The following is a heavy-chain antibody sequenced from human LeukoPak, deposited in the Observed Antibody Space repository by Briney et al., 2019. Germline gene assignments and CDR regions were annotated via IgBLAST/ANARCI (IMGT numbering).Heavy chain of an antibody. V-gene: IGHV4-59*01. CDR1: GGSISSYY. J-gene: IGHJ6*02. Sequence: PSETLSLTCTVSGGSISSYYWNWIRQPPGKGLEWIGYIFSSGSTNYSPSLKSRVAISVDTSKNQFSLKLSSVTAADTAVYYCARGRGNPGVYYYGMDVWGQGTTVTVSS. CDR3: ARGRGNPGVYYYGMDV. CDR2: IFSSGST. D-gene: IGHD4-23*01.